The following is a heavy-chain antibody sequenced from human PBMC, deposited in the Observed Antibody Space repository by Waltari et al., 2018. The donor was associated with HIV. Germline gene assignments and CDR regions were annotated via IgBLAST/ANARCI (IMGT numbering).Heavy chain of an antibody. Sequence: QVQLLQSGAEVKKPGASVKVSCKASGYTFTSHYMHWVRQAPGQGLEWMGWINPNSGGTNYAQKFQGRVTMTRDTSISTAYMELSRLRSDDTAVYYCARDLGIVGAPAPDYWGQGTLVTVSS. CDR2: INPNSGGT. CDR3: ARDLGIVGAPAPDY. J-gene: IGHJ4*02. CDR1: GYTFTSHY. V-gene: IGHV1-2*02. D-gene: IGHD1-26*01.